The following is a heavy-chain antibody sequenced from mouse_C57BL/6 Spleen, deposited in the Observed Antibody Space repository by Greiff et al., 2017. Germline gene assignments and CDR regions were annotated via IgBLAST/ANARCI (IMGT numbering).Heavy chain of an antibody. J-gene: IGHJ3*01. CDR3: ATGPFAY. CDR1: GFSFTSYG. Sequence: VQLQQSGPGLVAPSQSLSITCTVSGFSFTSYGVDWVRQSPGKGLEWLGVIWGVGSTNYNSALKSRLSISKDNSKSQVFLKMNSLQTDDTAMYYCATGPFAYWGQGTLVTVSA. V-gene: IGHV2-6*01. CDR2: IWGVGST.